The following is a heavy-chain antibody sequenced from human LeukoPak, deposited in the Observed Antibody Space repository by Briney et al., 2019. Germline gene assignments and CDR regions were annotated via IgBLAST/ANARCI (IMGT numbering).Heavy chain of an antibody. CDR2: IGGGGRDT. J-gene: IGHJ3*01. Sequence: GGSLRLSCAASGFTFSTYAMSWVRQAPGKGLEWLSTIGGGGRDTFYADSVKGRFTVSRDNAKKSLYLQMNSLGVEDTALYYCARDDAFDLWGQGTMVTVSS. CDR1: GFTFSTYA. V-gene: IGHV3-23*01. CDR3: ARDDAFDL.